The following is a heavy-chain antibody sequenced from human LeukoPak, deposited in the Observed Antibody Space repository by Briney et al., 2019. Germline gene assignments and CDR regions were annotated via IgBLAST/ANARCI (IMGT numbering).Heavy chain of an antibody. CDR3: ARGASPKDAVFFDY. D-gene: IGHD3-16*01. Sequence: SETLSLTCSVSGVSITSGSYYWVWLRQSAGQGLEWIGRVHSSGDIYHNAAFRSRAAVSGDASKNQFSLQLNSVIAADTAVYYCARGASPKDAVFFDYWGQGALITVSS. CDR2: VHSSGDI. CDR1: GVSITSGSYY. J-gene: IGHJ4*02. V-gene: IGHV4-61*02.